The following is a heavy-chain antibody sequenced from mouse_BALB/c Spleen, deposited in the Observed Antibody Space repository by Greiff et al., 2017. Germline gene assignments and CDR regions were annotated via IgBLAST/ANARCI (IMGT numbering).Heavy chain of an antibody. CDR1: GYAFTSYN. CDR2: IDPYNGGT. CDR3: ASADYRYDGAMDY. Sequence: EVQLQQSGPELVKPGASVKVSCKASGYAFTSYNMYWVKQSHGKSLEWIGYIDPYNGGTSYNQKFKGKATLTFDKSSSTAYMHLNSLTSEDSAVYYCASADYRYDGAMDYWGQGTSVTVSS. J-gene: IGHJ4*01. V-gene: IGHV1S135*01. D-gene: IGHD2-14*01.